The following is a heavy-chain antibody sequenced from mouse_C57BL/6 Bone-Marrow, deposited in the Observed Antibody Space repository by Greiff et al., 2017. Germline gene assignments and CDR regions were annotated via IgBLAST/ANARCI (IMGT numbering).Heavy chain of an antibody. CDR1: GFTFSDSG. J-gene: IGHJ1*03. CDR3: ARTNVYPWYFDD. Sequence: EVHLVESGGGLVKPGGSLKLSCAASGFTFSDSGMHWVRQAPEKGLEWVAYISSGSSTIYYADTVKGRFTISRDNAKNTLFLQMTSLRSEDTAMYYCARTNVYPWYFDDWGTGTTVTVSS. CDR2: ISSGSSTI. V-gene: IGHV5-17*01.